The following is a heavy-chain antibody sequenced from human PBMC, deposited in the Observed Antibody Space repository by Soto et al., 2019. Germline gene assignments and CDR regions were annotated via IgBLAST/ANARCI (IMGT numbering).Heavy chain of an antibody. CDR1: GFTFSSYA. D-gene: IGHD4-17*01. Sequence: EVQLLESGGGLVQPGGSLRLSCAASGFTFSSYAMSWVRQAPGKGLEWVSAISGSGGSTYYADSVKGRFTISRDNSKNTLYLKINSRRAEDPALYYGAKDATVTIAYGGQEPLVTVSS. J-gene: IGHJ4*02. CDR3: AKDATVTIAY. CDR2: ISGSGGST. V-gene: IGHV3-23*01.